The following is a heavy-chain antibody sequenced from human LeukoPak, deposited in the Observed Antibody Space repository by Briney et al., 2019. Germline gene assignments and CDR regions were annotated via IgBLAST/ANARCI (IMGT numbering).Heavy chain of an antibody. CDR1: GFTFSSYA. V-gene: IGHV3-23*01. CDR2: ISGSGGST. Sequence: PGGSLRLSCAASGFTFSSYAMSWVRQAPGKGLEWVSAISGSGGSTYYVDSVKGRFTISRDNSKNTLYLQMNSLRAEDTAVYYCAKEGSSWYALANWYFDLWGRGTLVTVSS. D-gene: IGHD6-13*01. J-gene: IGHJ2*01. CDR3: AKEGSSWYALANWYFDL.